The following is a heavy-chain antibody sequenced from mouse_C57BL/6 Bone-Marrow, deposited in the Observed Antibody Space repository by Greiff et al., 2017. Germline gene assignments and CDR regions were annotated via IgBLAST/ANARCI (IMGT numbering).Heavy chain of an antibody. D-gene: IGHD5-1*01. CDR3: ARFASTALERYYCDY. CDR1: GYTFTSYW. V-gene: IGHV1-55*01. J-gene: IGHJ2*01. Sequence: VQLQQSGAELVKPGASVKMSCKASGYTFTSYWITWVKQRPGQGLEWIGDIYPGSGSTNYNEKFKSKATLTVDTSSSTAYMQLSSLTSEDSAVXYYARFASTALERYYCDYWGQGTTLTVSS. CDR2: IYPGSGST.